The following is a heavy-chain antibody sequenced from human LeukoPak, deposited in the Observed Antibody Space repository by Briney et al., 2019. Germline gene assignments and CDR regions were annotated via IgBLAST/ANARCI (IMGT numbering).Heavy chain of an antibody. CDR3: ARDYYDSSGYYPYEYYGMDV. CDR2: IYTSRST. J-gene: IGHJ6*02. Sequence: PSETLSLTCTVSGGSFSSGSYYWSWHRQRAGKGLEWIGRIYTSRSTNYNPSLKSRVAISVDTSKNQFSLKLSSVTAADTAVYYCARDYYDSSGYYPYEYYGMDVWGQGTTVTVSS. V-gene: IGHV4-61*02. CDR1: GGSFSSGSYY. D-gene: IGHD3-22*01.